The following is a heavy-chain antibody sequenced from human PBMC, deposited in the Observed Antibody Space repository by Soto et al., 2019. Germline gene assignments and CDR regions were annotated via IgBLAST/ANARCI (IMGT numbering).Heavy chain of an antibody. CDR2: IYPGDSDT. CDR1: GYIFSSYW. Sequence: GESLKISCKGSGYIFSSYWIGWVRQMPGKGLEWMGIIYPGDSDTRYSPSFQGQVTISADKSISNAYLQWSSLKASDTAMYYCARQRPYSSGYNPHDAFDFWGQXPMVTVS. CDR3: ARQRPYSSGYNPHDAFDF. J-gene: IGHJ3*01. D-gene: IGHD3-22*01. V-gene: IGHV5-51*01.